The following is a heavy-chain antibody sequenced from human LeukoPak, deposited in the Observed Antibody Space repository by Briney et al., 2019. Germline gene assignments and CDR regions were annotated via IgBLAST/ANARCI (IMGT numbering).Heavy chain of an antibody. CDR3: AKGPLRGTAAATDY. V-gene: IGHV3-30*18. CDR1: GFTFNNYG. Sequence: PGGSLRLSCAASGFTFNNYGMHWVRQAPGKGLEWEAVISYDGRNIHYPDSVKGRFTISRDISTDTLWLQMDSLRTEDTAVYYCAKGPLRGTAAATDYWGQGTLVTVSS. D-gene: IGHD2-2*01. CDR2: ISYDGRNI. J-gene: IGHJ4*02.